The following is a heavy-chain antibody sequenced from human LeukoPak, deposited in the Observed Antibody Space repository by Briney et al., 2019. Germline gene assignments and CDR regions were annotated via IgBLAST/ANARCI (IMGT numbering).Heavy chain of an antibody. Sequence: PGGSLRLSCAAPGFTFSSYEMNWVRQAPGKGLEWVSYISSFSSTIYYADSVMGRFTISRDNAKNSLYLQMNSLRAEDTAVYYCARSPNNKGYFDYWGQGTLLTVSS. J-gene: IGHJ4*02. CDR2: ISSFSSTI. CDR3: ARSPNNKGYFDY. V-gene: IGHV3-48*03. CDR1: GFTFSSYE. D-gene: IGHD2/OR15-2a*01.